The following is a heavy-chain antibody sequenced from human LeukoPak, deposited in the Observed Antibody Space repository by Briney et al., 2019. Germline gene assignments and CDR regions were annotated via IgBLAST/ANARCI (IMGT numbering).Heavy chain of an antibody. CDR3: AKDRAGRYSSSWYIAADY. V-gene: IGHV3-33*06. J-gene: IGHJ4*02. CDR1: GFTFSSYG. D-gene: IGHD6-13*01. Sequence: GGSLRLSCAASGFTFSSYGMHWVRQAPGKGLEWVAVIWYDGSNKYYADSVKGRFTISRDDSKNTLYLQMNSLRAEDTAGYYCAKDRAGRYSSSWYIAADYWGQGTLVTVSS. CDR2: IWYDGSNK.